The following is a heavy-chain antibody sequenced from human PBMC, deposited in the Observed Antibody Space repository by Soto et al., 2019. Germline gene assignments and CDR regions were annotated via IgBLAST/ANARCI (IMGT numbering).Heavy chain of an antibody. CDR3: XRTPYYDFWSGYSFDY. CDR2: IDPNSGDT. CDR1: GYTFAAYY. V-gene: IGHV1-2*04. J-gene: IGHJ4*02. Sequence: QVQLVQSGAAVKKPGASVKVSCKASGYTFAAYYLHWVRQAPGHGLEWLGWIDPNSGDTKYAQNFEGWVTMTRDXXXXXXXXXXXXXXXXXXXXXXXXRTPYYDFWSGYSFDYWGQGTLVSVPS. D-gene: IGHD3-3*01.